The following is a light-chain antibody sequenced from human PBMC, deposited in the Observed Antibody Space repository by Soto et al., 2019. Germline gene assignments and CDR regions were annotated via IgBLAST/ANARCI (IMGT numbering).Light chain of an antibody. Sequence: QSVLTQPPSVSGAPGERVTLSCTGSSSNIGAGYDVHWYQQFPRTAPKLLIFDNNNRPSGVPDRFSGSKSGTSASLAITGLQTEDEADYYCQSYDISLSGVVFGGGTQLTVL. CDR1: SSNIGAGYD. V-gene: IGLV1-40*01. J-gene: IGLJ2*01. CDR2: DNN. CDR3: QSYDISLSGVV.